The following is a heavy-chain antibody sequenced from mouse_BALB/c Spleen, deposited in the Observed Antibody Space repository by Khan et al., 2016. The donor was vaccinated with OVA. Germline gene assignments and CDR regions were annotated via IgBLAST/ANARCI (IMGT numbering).Heavy chain of an antibody. CDR1: GYTFTNYC. J-gene: IGHJ1*01. Sequence: VQLQQSGGEVVRSGTSVKISCKASGYTFTNYCLGWVRQRPGHGLEWIGDIYPGGYFTNYNEQFKDKATLTVDTSSTTANMQLSSLTSEDSAVYFCARWATWYFDVWGAGTTVTVSS. V-gene: IGHV1-63*02. CDR2: IYPGGYFT. CDR3: ARWATWYFDV. D-gene: IGHD3-1*01.